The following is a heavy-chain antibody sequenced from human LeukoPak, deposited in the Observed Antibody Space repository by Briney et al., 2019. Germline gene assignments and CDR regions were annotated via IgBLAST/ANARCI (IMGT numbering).Heavy chain of an antibody. J-gene: IGHJ4*02. V-gene: IGHV4-39*01. CDR3: ARYSIYYDSGSYYNYFDS. Sequence: SETLSLTCTVSGRSTSRSSYYWGWIRQPPGKGLEWIGSIYYSGSTYYNPSLKSRVTISVDTSKSQFSLKLSSVTAADTAVYYCARYSIYYDSGSYYNYFDSWGQGTLVTVSS. D-gene: IGHD3-22*01. CDR2: IYYSGST. CDR1: GRSTSRSSYY.